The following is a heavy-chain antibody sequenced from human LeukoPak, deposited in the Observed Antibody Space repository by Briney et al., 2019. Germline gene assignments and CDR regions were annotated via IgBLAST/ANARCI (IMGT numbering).Heavy chain of an antibody. Sequence: GESLKISCKGAGYSFTNYWIGWVRQMPGKGLEWMGIIYPGDSDTRYSPSFQGQVNISVDKSISTAYLQWSSLKASDTAMYCCARRHIGGSYERWYFDLWGRGTMVTVSS. V-gene: IGHV5-51*01. CDR3: ARRHIGGSYERWYFDL. D-gene: IGHD3-22*01. CDR1: GYSFTNYW. CDR2: IYPGDSDT. J-gene: IGHJ2*01.